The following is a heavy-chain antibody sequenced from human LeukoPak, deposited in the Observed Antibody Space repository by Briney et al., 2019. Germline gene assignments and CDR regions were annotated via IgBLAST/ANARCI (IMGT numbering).Heavy chain of an antibody. CDR1: GGSISSYY. CDR2: IYTSGST. D-gene: IGHD1-26*01. J-gene: IGHJ3*02. V-gene: IGHV4-4*07. CDR3: ARDKRELRQVGAFDI. Sequence: SETLPLTCTVSGGSISSYYWSWIRQPAGKGLEWIGRIYTSGSTNYNPSLKSRVTMSVDTSKNQFSLKLSSVTAADTAVYYCARDKRELRQVGAFDIWGQGTMVTVSS.